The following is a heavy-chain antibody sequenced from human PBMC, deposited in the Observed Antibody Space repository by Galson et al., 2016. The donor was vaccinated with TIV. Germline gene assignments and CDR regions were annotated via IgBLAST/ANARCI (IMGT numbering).Heavy chain of an antibody. V-gene: IGHV4-34*01. CDR2: INHRGST. Sequence: ETLSLTCEVYGGSFNRYYWTWIREPPGKGLEWIGQINHRGSTKYNPSLNSRVTISVDTSKNQFSLKMTSMTAADTAVYYCASPFPGGDDFWSAYYDAFDVWGQGTMVTVSS. CDR1: GGSFNRYY. J-gene: IGHJ3*01. D-gene: IGHD3-3*01. CDR3: ASPFPGGDDFWSAYYDAFDV.